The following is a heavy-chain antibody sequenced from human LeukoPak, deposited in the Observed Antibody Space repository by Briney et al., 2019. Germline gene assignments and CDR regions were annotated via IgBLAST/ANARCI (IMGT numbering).Heavy chain of an antibody. CDR3: ARESPPYRSGYPVPGDYFDY. J-gene: IGHJ4*02. D-gene: IGHD3-22*01. CDR2: ISSSSTYI. CDR1: GFTFSSYS. Sequence: PGGSLRLSCAASGFTFSSYSMNWVRQAPGKGLEWVSSISSSSTYIYDADSVKGRFTISRDNAENSLYLQMNSLRAEDTAVYYCARESPPYRSGYPVPGDYFDYWGQGTLVTVSS. V-gene: IGHV3-21*01.